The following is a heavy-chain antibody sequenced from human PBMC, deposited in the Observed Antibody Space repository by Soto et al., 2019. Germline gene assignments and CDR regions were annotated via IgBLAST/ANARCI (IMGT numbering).Heavy chain of an antibody. J-gene: IGHJ4*02. CDR2: LYNDERT. Sequence: SETLSLTCTVSGDSVSSHYWSWIRQPAGRCLEWLGRLYNDERTNYNPSLKSRFTMSMDTSKNQFSLNLTSVTAADSSVYFCAREPLAHSYFDFWGQGILVTVSS. V-gene: IGHV4-4*07. CDR1: GDSVSSHY. CDR3: AREPLAHSYFDF.